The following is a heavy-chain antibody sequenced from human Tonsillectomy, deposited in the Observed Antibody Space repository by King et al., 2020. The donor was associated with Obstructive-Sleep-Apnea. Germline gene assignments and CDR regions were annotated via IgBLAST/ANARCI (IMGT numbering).Heavy chain of an antibody. J-gene: IGHJ4*02. CDR3: AKDKPTGATAGPLRGIAAYYFDY. Sequence: VQLVESGGGLVQPGRSLRLSCAASGLTFDDYAMHWVRQAPGKGLEWVSGISWNSGSIGYADSVKGRFTISRDNAKNSLYLQMNTLRAEDTAFYYCAKDKPTGATAGPLRGIAAYYFDYWGQGTLVTVSS. CDR1: GLTFDDYA. D-gene: IGHD6-13*01. V-gene: IGHV3-9*01. CDR2: ISWNSGSI.